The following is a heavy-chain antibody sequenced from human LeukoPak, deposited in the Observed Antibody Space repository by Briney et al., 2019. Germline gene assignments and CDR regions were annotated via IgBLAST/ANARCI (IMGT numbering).Heavy chain of an antibody. CDR3: AWTATVTKIDF. V-gene: IGHV1-46*03. CDR1: GYTFTSYY. D-gene: IGHD4-11*01. CDR2: INPSGGST. Sequence: ASMKVSCKASGYTFTSYYMHWVRQAPGQGLEWMGIINPSGGSTSYAQKFQGRVTMTRDTSTSTVYMELSSLRSEDTAVYYCAWTATVTKIDFWGQGTLVTVSS. J-gene: IGHJ4*02.